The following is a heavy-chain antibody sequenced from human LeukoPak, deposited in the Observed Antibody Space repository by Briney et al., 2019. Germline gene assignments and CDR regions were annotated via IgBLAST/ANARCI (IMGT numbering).Heavy chain of an antibody. CDR3: ASVGYCSGSGCEGRDWFDP. CDR1: GFSFSSYW. J-gene: IGHJ5*02. Sequence: GGSVRLSCAASGFSFSSYWMTWVRQAPGKGLEPVASVMHDGSDKYYVDSVKGRFTISRDNAKNSLFLQMNSLRVEDTAVYYCASVGYCSGSGCEGRDWFDPWGQGILVTVSS. V-gene: IGHV3-7*01. D-gene: IGHD2-15*01. CDR2: VMHDGSDK.